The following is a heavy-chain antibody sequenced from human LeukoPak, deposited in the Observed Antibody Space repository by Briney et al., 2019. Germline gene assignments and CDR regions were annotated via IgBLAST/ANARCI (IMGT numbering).Heavy chain of an antibody. V-gene: IGHV3-23*01. CDR3: AARPLGLLPVMAYYMDV. Sequence: GGSLRLSCAASGFTFSSYAMSWVRQAPGKGLEWVSAISGSGGSTYYADSVKGRFTISRDNSKNTLYLQMNSLRAEDTAVYYCAARPLGLLPVMAYYMDVWGKGTTVTVSS. CDR2: ISGSGGST. J-gene: IGHJ6*03. CDR1: GFTFSSYA. D-gene: IGHD2-21*01.